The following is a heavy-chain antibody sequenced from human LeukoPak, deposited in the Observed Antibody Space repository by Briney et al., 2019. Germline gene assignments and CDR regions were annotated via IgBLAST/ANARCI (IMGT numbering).Heavy chain of an antibody. D-gene: IGHD6-13*01. CDR2: ISAYNGNT. CDR1: GYTFTSYG. CDR3: ARTPSTSETAAGSFDY. V-gene: IGHV1-18*01. J-gene: IGHJ4*02. Sequence: ASVKVSCKASGYTFTSYGISWVRQAPGQGLEWMGWISAYNGNTNYAQRLQGRVTMTTDTSTSTAYMELRSLRSDDTAVYYCARTPSTSETAAGSFDYWGQGTLVTVSS.